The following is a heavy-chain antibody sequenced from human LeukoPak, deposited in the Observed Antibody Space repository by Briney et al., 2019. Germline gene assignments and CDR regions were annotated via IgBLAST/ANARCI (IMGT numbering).Heavy chain of an antibody. D-gene: IGHD3-9*01. Sequence: GGSLRLSCEASGFIVSNYEMNWVRLAPGKGLQWISFIASDGSINYADSVKGRFTISRDNSKNTLYLQMDSLRAEDTAVYYCAKFDYDIPNYYYMDVWGKGTTVTISS. CDR2: IASDGSI. CDR3: AKFDYDIPNYYYMDV. V-gene: IGHV3-48*03. J-gene: IGHJ6*03. CDR1: GFIVSNYE.